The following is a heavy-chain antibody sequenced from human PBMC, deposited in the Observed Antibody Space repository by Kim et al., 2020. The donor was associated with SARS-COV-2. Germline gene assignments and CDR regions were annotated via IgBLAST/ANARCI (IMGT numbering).Heavy chain of an antibody. J-gene: IGHJ6*02. CDR2: IYPGDSDT. D-gene: IGHD6-19*01. Sequence: GESLKISCKGSGYSFTSYWIGWVRQMPGKGLEWMGIIYPGDSDTRYSPSFQGQVTISADKSISTAYLQWSSLKASDTAMYYCARHESSGWYGGANWGPFQDLDYGMDVWGQGTTVTVSS. V-gene: IGHV5-51*01. CDR1: GYSFTSYW. CDR3: ARHESSGWYGGANWGPFQDLDYGMDV.